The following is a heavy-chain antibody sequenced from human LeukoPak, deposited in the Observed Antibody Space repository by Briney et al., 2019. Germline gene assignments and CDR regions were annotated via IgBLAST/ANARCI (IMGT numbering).Heavy chain of an antibody. CDR3: ARHCTGDICAAYYFYYYMDV. V-gene: IGHV4-39*02. CDR1: GGSISSSSYY. D-gene: IGHD2-8*02. J-gene: IGHJ6*03. CDR2: IYYSGST. Sequence: PSETLSLTCTVSGGSISSSSYYWGWIRQPPGKGLEWIGSIYYSGSTYYNPSLKSRVIISVDTSKKHFSLKLSSVTAADTAVYYCARHCTGDICAAYYFYYYMDVWGKGTTVTVSS.